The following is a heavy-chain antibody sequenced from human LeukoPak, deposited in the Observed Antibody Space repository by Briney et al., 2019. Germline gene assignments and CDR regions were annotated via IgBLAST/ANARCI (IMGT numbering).Heavy chain of an antibody. D-gene: IGHD1-1*01. J-gene: IGHJ4*02. Sequence: ASVRVSCKASGYTFSDYYTHWVRQAPGQGLEWMGWINPNSGGTRYAQQFQGRVTMTRDTSIGTVYMELSTLRSDDTAVYYCARDLSTSSNWELDYWGQGTLVTVSS. CDR2: INPNSGGT. CDR3: ARDLSTSSNWELDY. CDR1: GYTFSDYY. V-gene: IGHV1-2*02.